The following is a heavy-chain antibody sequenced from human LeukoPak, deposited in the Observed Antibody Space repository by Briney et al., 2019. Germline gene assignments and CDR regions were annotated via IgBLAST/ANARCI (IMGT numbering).Heavy chain of an antibody. J-gene: IGHJ4*02. CDR2: MNPNSGNT. Sequence: ASVTVSFKASGYTFTSYDINWVRPATGQGLEWMGWMNPNSGNTGYAQKFQGRVTMTRNTSISTAYMELSSLRSEDTGVYYCARALWFGELLFDYWAQGTLVTVSS. CDR3: ARALWFGELLFDY. D-gene: IGHD3-10*01. V-gene: IGHV1-8*01. CDR1: GYTFTSYD.